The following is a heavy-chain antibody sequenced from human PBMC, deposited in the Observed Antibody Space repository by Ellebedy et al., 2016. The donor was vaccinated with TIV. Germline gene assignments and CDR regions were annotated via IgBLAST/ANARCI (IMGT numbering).Heavy chain of an antibody. V-gene: IGHV1-8*01. CDR3: SRPAGASTAWNLDF. CDR1: GDTFSSYD. CDR2: MNPNSGTT. D-gene: IGHD1-1*01. Sequence: ASVKVSXXASGDTFSSYDINWVRQAPGQGLEWMGWMNPNSGTTAYAPKFQGRVTMTRNTSISTAYMELTNLKSEDTAVYYCSRPAGASTAWNLDFWGQGALVTVSS. J-gene: IGHJ4*02.